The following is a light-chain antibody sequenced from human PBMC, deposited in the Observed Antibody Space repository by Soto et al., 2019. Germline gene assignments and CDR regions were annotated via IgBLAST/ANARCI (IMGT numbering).Light chain of an antibody. CDR2: KAS. V-gene: IGKV1-5*03. J-gene: IGKJ1*01. CDR1: QSIGSW. Sequence: DIQMTQSPSSLSASVGDRVTITCRASQSIGSWLACYQQKPGKAPKLLIYKASSLESGVPSRFSGSGSGTKFTRTIASLQPDDFATYYCQQYETFSGTFGPGTKVDIK. CDR3: QQYETFSGT.